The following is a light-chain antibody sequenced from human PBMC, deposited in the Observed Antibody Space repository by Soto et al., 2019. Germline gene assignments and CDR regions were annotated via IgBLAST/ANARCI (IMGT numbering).Light chain of an antibody. V-gene: IGKV1-5*03. CDR1: QSISTW. J-gene: IGKJ1*01. Sequence: DIQMTQSPSTLSASVGDRVTITCRASQSISTWLAWYQQKAGKAPKLLIYKASILKSGVPSRFSGSGSGTEFTLTISSLQPDDFATYYCQQYNTYWTFGQGTKVEIK. CDR2: KAS. CDR3: QQYNTYWT.